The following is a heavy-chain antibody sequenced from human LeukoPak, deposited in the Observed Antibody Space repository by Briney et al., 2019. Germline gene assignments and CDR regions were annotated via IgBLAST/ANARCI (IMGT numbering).Heavy chain of an antibody. Sequence: GGSLRLSCAASGFTFSSYSMNWVRQAPGKGLEWVSSISSSSTYIYYADSVKGRFTISRDNAKNSLYLQMNSLRAEDTAVYYCARDLTYLYDTSYLITSDYWGQGTLVTVSS. CDR1: GFTFSSYS. CDR3: ARDLTYLYDTSYLITSDY. CDR2: ISSSSTYI. V-gene: IGHV3-21*01. J-gene: IGHJ4*02. D-gene: IGHD3-22*01.